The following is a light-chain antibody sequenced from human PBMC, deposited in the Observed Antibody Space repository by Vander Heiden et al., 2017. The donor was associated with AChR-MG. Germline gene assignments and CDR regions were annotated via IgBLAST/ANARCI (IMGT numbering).Light chain of an antibody. CDR3: LQQNDRALRT. Sequence: GTLSVSRGERATRACRASQSVSNSLSWYQQKPGQHPRSLIYGAAARATAIPARCSGGGSGAGVTLIISSLLSEEVAVLYCLQQNDRALRTFGQGTKVEIK. J-gene: IGKJ1*01. CDR2: GAA. CDR1: QSVSNS. V-gene: IGKV3-15*01.